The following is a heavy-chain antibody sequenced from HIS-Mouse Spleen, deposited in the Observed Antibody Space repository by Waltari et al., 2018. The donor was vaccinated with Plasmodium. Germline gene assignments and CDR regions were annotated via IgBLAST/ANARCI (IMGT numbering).Heavy chain of an antibody. Sequence: QVQLVESGGGVVQPGRSLRLSCAASGFTFSSYGMHWVRQAPGKGLEWVAVISYDGSNKYYADSVKGRFTISRDNSKNTLYLQMNSLRAEDTAVYYCAKDARDMDTAMYYFDYWGQGTLVTVSS. V-gene: IGHV3-30*18. D-gene: IGHD5-18*01. CDR3: AKDARDMDTAMYYFDY. CDR1: GFTFSSYG. CDR2: ISYDGSNK. J-gene: IGHJ4*02.